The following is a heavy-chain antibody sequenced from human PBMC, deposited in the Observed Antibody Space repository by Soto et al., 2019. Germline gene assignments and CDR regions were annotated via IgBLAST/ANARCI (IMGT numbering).Heavy chain of an antibody. CDR3: ARGGDSSYYDSSGYPAAFDI. Sequence: EVQLVESGGGLVQPGGSQRLSCEGSGFTFSSYWMHWVRQAPGKGLVWVSHINRYGSSTSYADSVKGRFTISRDNAKNTVYLQMSSLRAEDTAVYYCARGGDSSYYDSSGYPAAFDIWGQGTMVTVSS. D-gene: IGHD3-22*01. V-gene: IGHV3-74*01. CDR2: INRYGSST. J-gene: IGHJ3*02. CDR1: GFTFSSYW.